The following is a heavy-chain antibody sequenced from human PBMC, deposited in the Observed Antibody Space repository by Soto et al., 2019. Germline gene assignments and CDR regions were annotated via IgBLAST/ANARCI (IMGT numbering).Heavy chain of an antibody. CDR3: ASSSGGNYYYGMDG. CDR1: GYTFSSNW. Sequence: GESLNISCQASGYTFSSNWIGWLRQMPGKGLEWMGIIYPDHPQTRYSPSFQGQVTISADKSISTAYLQWSSLKASDTAMYYCASSSGGNYYYGMDGWGQGATVTVS. V-gene: IGHV5-51*01. J-gene: IGHJ6*02. D-gene: IGHD6-19*01. CDR2: IYPDHPQT.